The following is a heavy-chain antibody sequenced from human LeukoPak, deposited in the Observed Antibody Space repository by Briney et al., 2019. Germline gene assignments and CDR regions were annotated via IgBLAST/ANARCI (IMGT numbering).Heavy chain of an antibody. CDR2: INPNSGGT. D-gene: IGHD1-26*01. J-gene: IGHJ4*02. CDR3: ARAPGGGVWWHFDY. V-gene: IGHV1-2*02. CDR1: GYTFTGYY. Sequence: ASVKLSCKASGYTFTGYYMHWVRQAPGQGLEWMGWINPNSGGTNYAQKFQGRVTMTRDTSISTAYMELSRLRSDDTAVYYCARAPGGGVWWHFDYWGQGNLVTVSS.